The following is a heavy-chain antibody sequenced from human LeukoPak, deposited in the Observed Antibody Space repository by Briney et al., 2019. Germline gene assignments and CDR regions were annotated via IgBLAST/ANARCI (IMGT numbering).Heavy chain of an antibody. CDR1: GGSIISSSYY. Sequence: SESLSLTCTVSGGSIISSSYYWGWLRQPPGMGLEGFVGIYYSGTTYYNSSLERRVTISVDTSKNQFSLKLSSVTAADTAVDYCASDIFRGEEMAIRRAPGAFDIWGEGTMVTVSS. D-gene: IGHD5-24*01. V-gene: IGHV4-39*07. CDR2: IYYSGTT. CDR3: ASDIFRGEEMAIRRAPGAFDI. J-gene: IGHJ3*02.